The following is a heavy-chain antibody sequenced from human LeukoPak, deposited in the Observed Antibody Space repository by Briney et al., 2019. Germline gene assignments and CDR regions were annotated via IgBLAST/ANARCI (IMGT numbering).Heavy chain of an antibody. J-gene: IGHJ5*02. D-gene: IGHD6-13*01. V-gene: IGHV4-34*01. Sequence: SETLSLTCAVYGGSFSGYYWSWIRQPPGKGLEWIGEINHSGSTNYNPSLKSRVTISVDTSKNQFSLKLSSVTAADTAVYYCARGSFTRAAAAYNWFDPWGQGTLSPSPQ. CDR2: INHSGST. CDR1: GGSFSGYY. CDR3: ARGSFTRAAAAYNWFDP.